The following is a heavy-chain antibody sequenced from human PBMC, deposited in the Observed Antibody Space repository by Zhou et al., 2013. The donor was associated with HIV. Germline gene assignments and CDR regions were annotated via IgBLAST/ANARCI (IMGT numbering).Heavy chain of an antibody. V-gene: IGHV1-18*01. Sequence: QVQLVQSGAEVKKPGASVKVSCKASGYIFNNYGINWVRQAPGQGLEWMGWISGYNGDTKYAQKFHGRVTMTTDTSTSTAYMEVRSLRSDDTAVYYCGRVLLDRSDYWGRGNPWSPVSS. CDR3: GRVLLDRSDY. CDR1: GYIFNNYG. J-gene: IGHJ4*02. CDR2: ISGYNGDT.